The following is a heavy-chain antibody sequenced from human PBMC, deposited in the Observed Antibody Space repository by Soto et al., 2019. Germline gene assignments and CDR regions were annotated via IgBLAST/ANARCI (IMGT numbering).Heavy chain of an antibody. V-gene: IGHV4-34*01. CDR1: GGSLSGYY. CDR3: ARGERSDYYPDCWFDP. D-gene: IGHD4-17*01. CDR2: INHSGST. Sequence: SETLSLTCVVYGGSLSGYYWSWIRQPPGKGLEWIGEINHSGSTNYNPSLKSRVTISVDTSKNQFSLKLSSVTAADTAVYYCARGERSDYYPDCWFDPWGQVTLVTVSS. J-gene: IGHJ5*02.